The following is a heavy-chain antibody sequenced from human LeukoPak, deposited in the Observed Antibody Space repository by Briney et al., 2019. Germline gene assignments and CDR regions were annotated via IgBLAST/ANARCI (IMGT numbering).Heavy chain of an antibody. CDR1: GGTFSSYA. J-gene: IGHJ4*02. Sequence: ASVKVSCKASGGTFSSYAISWVRQAPGQGLEWMGGIIPIFGTANYAQKFQGRVTITTDESTSTAYMELRSLRSDDTAVYYCARTGATWFLDYWGQGTLVTVYS. D-gene: IGHD7-27*01. CDR3: ARTGATWFLDY. V-gene: IGHV1-69*05. CDR2: IIPIFGTA.